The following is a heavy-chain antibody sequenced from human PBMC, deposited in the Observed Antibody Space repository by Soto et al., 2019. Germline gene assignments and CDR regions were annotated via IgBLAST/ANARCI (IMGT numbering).Heavy chain of an antibody. CDR2: IDPKRGGT. J-gene: IGHJ4*02. Sequence: QLVQSGAEVNKPGASVKGYCKTSGPTFIADYIHWVRQAPGQGLEWMGWIDPKRGGTTYEQKFLGRVTMTRDASINTAYMELNRLTADDTAVYYCARVSVDVPEWGQGTLLTVSS. CDR3: ARVSVDVPE. V-gene: IGHV1-2*02. CDR1: GPTFIADY. D-gene: IGHD5-12*01.